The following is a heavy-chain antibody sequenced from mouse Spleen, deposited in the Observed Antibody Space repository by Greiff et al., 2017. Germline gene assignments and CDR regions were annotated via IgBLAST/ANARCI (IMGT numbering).Heavy chain of an antibody. Sequence: EVKLMESGPGLVKPSQSLSLTCSVTGYSITSGYYWNWIRQFPGNKLEWMGYISYDGSNNYNPSLKNRISITRDTSKNQFFLKLNSVTTEDTATYYCARDDSSGLFAYWGQGTLVTVSA. CDR2: ISYDGSN. V-gene: IGHV3-6*01. CDR3: ARDDSSGLFAY. J-gene: IGHJ3*01. D-gene: IGHD3-2*02. CDR1: GYSITSGYY.